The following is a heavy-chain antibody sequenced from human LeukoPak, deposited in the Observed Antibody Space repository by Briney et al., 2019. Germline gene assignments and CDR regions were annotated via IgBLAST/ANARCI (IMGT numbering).Heavy chain of an antibody. CDR2: ICSSGAT. Sequence: PGGSLRLSCAASGFSVSSNYMSWVRQAPGKGLEWVSVICSSGATYYADSVKGRFTISRDNSKNTLYLQMNGLRAEDTAVYYCARVTFGSGSYTPFDPWGQGTLVTVSS. CDR3: ARVTFGSGSYTPFDP. CDR1: GFSVSSNY. V-gene: IGHV3-66*02. J-gene: IGHJ5*02. D-gene: IGHD3-10*01.